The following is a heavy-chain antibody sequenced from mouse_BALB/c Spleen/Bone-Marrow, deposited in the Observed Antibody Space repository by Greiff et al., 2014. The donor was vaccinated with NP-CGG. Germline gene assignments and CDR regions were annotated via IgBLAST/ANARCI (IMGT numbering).Heavy chain of an antibody. CDR2: ISSGSSTI. CDR3: VRSGSSSGYFDY. D-gene: IGHD1-1*01. J-gene: IGHJ2*01. CDR1: GFTFSGFG. V-gene: IGHV5-17*02. Sequence: EVQLVESGGGLVQPGGSRKLSCAASGFTFSGFGMHWVRQAPEKGLEWVAYISSGSSTIYYGDTVMGRFTISRDNPKNTLFLQMTSLRSEDTATYYCVRSGSSSGYFDYWGQGTTLTVSS.